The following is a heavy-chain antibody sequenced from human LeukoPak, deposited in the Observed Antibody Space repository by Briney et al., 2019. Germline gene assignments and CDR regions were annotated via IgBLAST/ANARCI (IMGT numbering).Heavy chain of an antibody. D-gene: IGHD3-3*01. CDR2: ISAYNGNT. CDR1: GFTFSSYW. J-gene: IGHJ3*02. CDR3: ARAILGYYSPIDAFDI. Sequence: PGGSLRLSCAASGFTFSSYWMSWVRQAPGQGLEWMGWISAYNGNTNYAQKLQGRVTMTTDTSTSTAYMELRSLRSDDTAVYYCARAILGYYSPIDAFDIWGQGTMVTVSS. V-gene: IGHV1-18*01.